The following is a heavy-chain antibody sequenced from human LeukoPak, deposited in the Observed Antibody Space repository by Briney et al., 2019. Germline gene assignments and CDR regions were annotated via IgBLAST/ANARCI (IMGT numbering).Heavy chain of an antibody. J-gene: IGHJ4*02. CDR3: ARDLGYDSRGYFHYFDY. CDR2: ISSSSYI. CDR1: GFAFSSYN. D-gene: IGHD3-22*01. V-gene: IGHV3-21*01. Sequence: GGSLRLSCAASGFAFSSYNMNWVRQAPGKGLEWVSSISSSSYIYYADSVKGRFTISRDNARNLLYLQMNSPRVEDTAVYYCARDLGYDSRGYFHYFDYWGQGSLVTVSS.